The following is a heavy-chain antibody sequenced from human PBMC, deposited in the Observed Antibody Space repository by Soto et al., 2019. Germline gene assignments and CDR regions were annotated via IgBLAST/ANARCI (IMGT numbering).Heavy chain of an antibody. D-gene: IGHD4-17*01. J-gene: IGHJ5*02. CDR2: ISPNSSAS. V-gene: IGHV1-2*02. CDR1: GYSFIDYY. CDR3: ARRRNAVTTPAP. Sequence: QVQLVQSGAEVKKPGASVKVSCRTSGYSFIDYYIHWVRQAPGQEFEWVGWISPNSSASKYADNFQGRVTMTRDRATSTVSMELTGLISDDTAVYYCARRRNAVTTPAPWGQGTLVTFAS.